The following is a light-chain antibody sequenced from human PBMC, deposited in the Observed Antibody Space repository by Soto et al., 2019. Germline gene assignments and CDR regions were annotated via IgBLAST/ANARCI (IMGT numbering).Light chain of an antibody. CDR3: QQYSHRPS. Sequence: EIVMTQSPATLSVSPGERATLSCRASQRVRNNLAWYQQKPGQAPRLLIYGASTRATGIPARFSGSGSGTDFTLTISSLQYEDFAVYYCQQYSHRPSFGSGTKVDIK. V-gene: IGKV3-15*01. J-gene: IGKJ3*01. CDR1: QRVRNN. CDR2: GAS.